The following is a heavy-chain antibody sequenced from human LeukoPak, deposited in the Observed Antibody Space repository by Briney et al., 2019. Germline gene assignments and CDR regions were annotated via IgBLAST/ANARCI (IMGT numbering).Heavy chain of an antibody. J-gene: IGHJ4*02. V-gene: IGHV3-74*01. Sequence: GGSLRLSCAASGFTFSSYWMHWVRQAPGKGLVWVSRIKTDGSYASYAESVKGRFTVSRDNAKNTLYLQMNSLRAEDTAVYYCAKDRPNYYGTNGHYYRRDGDCWGQGTLVTVSS. CDR3: AKDRPNYYGTNGHYYRRDGDC. CDR1: GFTFSSYW. D-gene: IGHD3-22*01. CDR2: IKTDGSYA.